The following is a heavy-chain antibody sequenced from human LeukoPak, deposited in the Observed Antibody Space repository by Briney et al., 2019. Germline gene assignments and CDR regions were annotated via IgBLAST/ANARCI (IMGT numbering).Heavy chain of an antibody. CDR3: ARRMPYCSGGSCYQRPNWFDP. Sequence: GESLKISCKGSRYSFTSYWIGWVRQMPGKGLEWMGIIYPGDSDTRYSPSFQGQVTISADKSISTAYLQWSSLKASDTAMYYCARRMPYCSGGSCYQRPNWFDPWGQGTLVTVSS. J-gene: IGHJ5*02. CDR1: RYSFTSYW. CDR2: IYPGDSDT. D-gene: IGHD2-15*01. V-gene: IGHV5-51*01.